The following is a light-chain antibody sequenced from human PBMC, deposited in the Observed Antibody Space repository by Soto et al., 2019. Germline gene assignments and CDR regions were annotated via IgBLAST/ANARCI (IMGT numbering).Light chain of an antibody. V-gene: IGKV3-20*01. CDR1: ESVSSSY. CDR2: GAS. Sequence: ESVLTQSPGTLSLSPGERATLSCRASESVSSSYLGWYQQKPGQAPRLLIYGASTRATGIPDRFSGSGSGTDFTLTISRLEPEDFAVYYCQQYGGSLMTFGQGTRLEI. J-gene: IGKJ5*01. CDR3: QQYGGSLMT.